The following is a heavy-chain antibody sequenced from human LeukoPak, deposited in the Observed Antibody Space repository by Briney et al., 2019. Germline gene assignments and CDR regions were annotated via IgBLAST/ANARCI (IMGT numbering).Heavy chain of an antibody. CDR3: ARDYYDIRLGADALAI. J-gene: IGHJ3*02. Sequence: ASVKVSCKASGHSFTGYYMHWVRQAPGHGPEWMGWINPNSGDTQYAEKFQGRVTLTRDTSISTAYMELSSLRSDDTAVYYCARDYYDIRLGADALAIWGQGTKVSVSS. CDR1: GHSFTGYY. V-gene: IGHV1-2*02. CDR2: INPNSGDT. D-gene: IGHD3-22*01.